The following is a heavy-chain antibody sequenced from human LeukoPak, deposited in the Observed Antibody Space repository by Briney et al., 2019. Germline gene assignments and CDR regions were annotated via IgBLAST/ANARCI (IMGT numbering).Heavy chain of an antibody. D-gene: IGHD6-13*01. CDR3: ARGGSSWYYYYMDV. V-gene: IGHV3-20*01. J-gene: IGHJ6*03. CDR1: GFTFADYG. CDR2: INWNGGST. Sequence: GGSLRLSCAASGFTFADYGMSWVRQAQGKGLEWDSGINWNGGSTSYADSVKSGFTISRDNAKNSLYLQMNSLRAEDTALYHCARGGSSWYYYYMDVWGKGTTVTVSS.